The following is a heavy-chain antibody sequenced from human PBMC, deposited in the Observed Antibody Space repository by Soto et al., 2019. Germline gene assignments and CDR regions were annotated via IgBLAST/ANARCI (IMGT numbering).Heavy chain of an antibody. D-gene: IGHD2-15*01. CDR1: GFTFSSYA. V-gene: IGHV3-30-3*01. Sequence: GGSLRLSCAASGFTFSSYAMHWVRQAPGKGLEWVAVISYDGSNKYYADSVKGRFTISRDNSKNTLYLQMNSLRAEDTAVYYCARDKLLLDLRYYYGMDVWGQGTTVTVSS. CDR2: ISYDGSNK. CDR3: ARDKLLLDLRYYYGMDV. J-gene: IGHJ6*02.